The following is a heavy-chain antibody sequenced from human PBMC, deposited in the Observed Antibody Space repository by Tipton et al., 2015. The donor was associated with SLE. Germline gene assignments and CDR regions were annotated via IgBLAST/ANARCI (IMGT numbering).Heavy chain of an antibody. CDR1: GFAFSSYA. CDR3: ARDSAYCGGECPTDV. V-gene: IGHV3-48*03. D-gene: IGHD2-21*01. Sequence: SLRLSCAASGFAFSSYAMNWVRQAPGEGLEWVSYISSSGSTIYYADSVKGRFTISRDNAKNSLYLQMNSLRAEDTAVYYCARDSAYCGGECPTDVWGKGTTVTVSS. J-gene: IGHJ6*04. CDR2: ISSSGSTI.